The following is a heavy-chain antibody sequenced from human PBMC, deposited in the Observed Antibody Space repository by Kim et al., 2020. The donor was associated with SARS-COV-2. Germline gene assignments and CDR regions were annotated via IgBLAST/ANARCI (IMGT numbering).Heavy chain of an antibody. CDR3: ARDYSSSWYVGLGYADY. Sequence: GGSLRLSCAASGFTFSSYAMHWVRQAPGKGLEWVAVISYDGSNKYYADSVKGRFTISRDNSKNTLYLQMNSLRAEDTAVYYCARDYSSSWYVGLGYADYWGQGTLVTVSS. J-gene: IGHJ4*02. CDR1: GFTFSSYA. V-gene: IGHV3-30*04. D-gene: IGHD6-13*01. CDR2: ISYDGSNK.